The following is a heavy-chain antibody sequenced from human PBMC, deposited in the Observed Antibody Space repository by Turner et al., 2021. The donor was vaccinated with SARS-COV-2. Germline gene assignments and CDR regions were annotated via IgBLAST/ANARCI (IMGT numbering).Heavy chain of an antibody. CDR2: ISYDGSNK. D-gene: IGHD3-22*01. V-gene: IGHV3-30*18. J-gene: IGHJ4*02. CDR1: GFTFSRYG. CDR3: AKFMYDYESSGYSTIDY. Sequence: QVQLVESGGGVVQHWRSLSRSCVPSGFTFSRYGMHWVRQAPCKELEWVAFISYDGSNKYYADSVKVRFTISRDNSKNTLYLQMNSLRAEDTAVYYCAKFMYDYESSGYSTIDYWGQGTLVTVSS.